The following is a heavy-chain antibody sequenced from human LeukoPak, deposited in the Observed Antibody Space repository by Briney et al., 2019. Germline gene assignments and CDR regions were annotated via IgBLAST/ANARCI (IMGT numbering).Heavy chain of an antibody. D-gene: IGHD3-10*01. CDR2: ITSTSNHI. Sequence: GGSLRLSCVASGFTFSTYDMNWVRQAPGKGLEWVSAITSTSNHIDYADSVKGRFTISRDSANNSLYLQMNSLRAEDTAVYYCARVYSANGYGSGYYDYWGQGTLVTVSS. J-gene: IGHJ4*02. V-gene: IGHV3-21*01. CDR3: ARVYSANGYGSGYYDY. CDR1: GFTFSTYD.